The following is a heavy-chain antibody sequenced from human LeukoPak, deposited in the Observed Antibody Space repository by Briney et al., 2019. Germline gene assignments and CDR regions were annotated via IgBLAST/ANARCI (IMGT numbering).Heavy chain of an antibody. CDR3: AREGGGYCSSTSCYRDNWFDP. V-gene: IGHV4-59*11. J-gene: IGHJ5*02. CDR2: IYYSGRN. CDR1: GGSISSHN. Sequence: PSETLSLTCTVSGGSISSHNWSWIRQPPGKGLEWIWYIYYSGRNNYNPSLKSRVTISVDTSKNQFSLKLSSVTAADTAVYYCAREGGGYCSSTSCYRDNWFDPWGQGTLVTVSS. D-gene: IGHD2-2*02.